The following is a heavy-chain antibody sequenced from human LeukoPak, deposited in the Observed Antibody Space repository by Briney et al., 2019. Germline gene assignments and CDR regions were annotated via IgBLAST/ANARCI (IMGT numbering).Heavy chain of an antibody. CDR1: GYTFTSYG. D-gene: IGHD3-22*01. Sequence: ASVKVSCKASGYTFTSYGISWVRQAPGQGLEWMGWISAYNGNTNYAQKLQGRVTMTTDTSTSTAYMELRSLRSDDTAVYYCARDSDYYDSSGHAFDIWGQGTMVTVSS. CDR2: ISAYNGNT. J-gene: IGHJ3*02. CDR3: ARDSDYYDSSGHAFDI. V-gene: IGHV1-18*01.